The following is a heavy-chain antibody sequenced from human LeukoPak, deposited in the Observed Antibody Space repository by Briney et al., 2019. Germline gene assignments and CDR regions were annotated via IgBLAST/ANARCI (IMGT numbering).Heavy chain of an antibody. CDR2: IYYSGST. Sequence: PSETLSLTCTVSGGSISSYYWSWIRQPPGKGLEWIGYIYYSGSTNYNPSLKSRVTISVDTSKNQFSLKPSSVTAADTAVYYCARSGRGYSGYDWSYYYMDVWGKGTTVTVSS. J-gene: IGHJ6*03. CDR1: GGSISSYY. V-gene: IGHV4-59*01. CDR3: ARSGRGYSGYDWSYYYMDV. D-gene: IGHD5-12*01.